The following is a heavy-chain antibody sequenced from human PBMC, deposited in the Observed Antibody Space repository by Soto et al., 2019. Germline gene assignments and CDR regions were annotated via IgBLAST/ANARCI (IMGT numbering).Heavy chain of an antibody. D-gene: IGHD2-2*01. Sequence: GASVKVSCKASGYTFTSYGISWVRQAPGQGLEWMGWISAYNGNTNYAQKLQGRVTMTTDTSTSTAYMELRSLRSDDTAVYYCARDPKPVSPSPNWFDPWGQGTLVTVSS. V-gene: IGHV1-18*01. CDR1: GYTFTSYG. CDR2: ISAYNGNT. CDR3: ARDPKPVSPSPNWFDP. J-gene: IGHJ5*02.